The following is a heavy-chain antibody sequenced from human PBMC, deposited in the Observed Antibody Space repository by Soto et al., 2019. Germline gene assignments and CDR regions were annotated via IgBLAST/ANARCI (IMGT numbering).Heavy chain of an antibody. D-gene: IGHD1-26*01. CDR2: INPHGGST. CDR1: RYTFTSYY. J-gene: IGHJ5*02. CDR3: ARSSGGNFGIIIEGTNWFAP. V-gene: IGHV1-46*01. Sequence: GASVKVSGKAPRYTFTSYYINCVRQAPGQVLEWMGVINPHGGSTAYAQKFKGRVTLTRDTSASTVYMEVSSLTSEDTAMYYCARSSGGNFGIIIEGTNWFAPWGQGTLVTVSS.